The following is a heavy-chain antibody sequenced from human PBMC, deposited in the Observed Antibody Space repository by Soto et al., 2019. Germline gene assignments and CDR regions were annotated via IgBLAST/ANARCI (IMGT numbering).Heavy chain of an antibody. D-gene: IGHD3-10*01. CDR1: GGSVSTGMKY. J-gene: IGHJ6*04. V-gene: IGHV4-61*01. CDR2: MYKTGET. Sequence: AETLSLTCTVSGGSVSTGMKYWGWVRQPPGKALEFIGYMYKTGETLLNSSLKSRVTLSMETSKNQFSLTLSSVTAADTAVYFCMKAHESGDFLGMCVRGTGTTVTVSS. CDR3: MKAHESGDFLGMCV.